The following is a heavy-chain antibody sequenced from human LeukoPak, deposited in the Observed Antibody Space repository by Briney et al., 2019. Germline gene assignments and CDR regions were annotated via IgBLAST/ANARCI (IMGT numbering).Heavy chain of an antibody. J-gene: IGHJ3*01. CDR1: GFTFDDYA. CDR3: AKDMGDGDIVVEVAGNFRGALDV. D-gene: IGHD2-15*01. Sequence: GRSLRLSCAASGFTFDDYAIHWVRQRPGKALEWVSGVTWNGYTIGYADSVKGRLTISRDNAKNSLYLQLNSLRAEDTALYYCAKDMGDGDIVVEVAGNFRGALDVWGQGTMVTVSS. CDR2: VTWNGYTI. V-gene: IGHV3-9*01.